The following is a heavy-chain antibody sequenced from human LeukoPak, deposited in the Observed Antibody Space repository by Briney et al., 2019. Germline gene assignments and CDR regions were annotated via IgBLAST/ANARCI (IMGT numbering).Heavy chain of an antibody. CDR3: ARGALYYYDSSGYPH. V-gene: IGHV3-48*04. CDR2: ISSSSSTI. CDR1: GFSLSDYG. D-gene: IGHD3-22*01. Sequence: GGSLRLSCAASGFSLSDYGIHWVRQAPGKGLEWVSYISSSSSTIYYADSVKGRFTISRDNAKNSLYLQTNSLRAEDTAVYYCARGALYYYDSSGYPHWGQGTLVTVSS. J-gene: IGHJ4*02.